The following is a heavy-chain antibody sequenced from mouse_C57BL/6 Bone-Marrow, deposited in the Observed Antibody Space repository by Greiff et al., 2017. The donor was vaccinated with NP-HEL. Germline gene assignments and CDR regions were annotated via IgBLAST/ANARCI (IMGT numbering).Heavy chain of an antibody. CDR2: IDPENGDT. V-gene: IGHV14-4*01. CDR3: TTRGPTRVY. J-gene: IGHJ2*01. D-gene: IGHD5-1*01. CDR1: GFNIKDDY. Sequence: DVKLQESGAELVRPGASVKLSCTASGFNIKDDYMHWVKQRPEQGLEWIGWIDPENGDTEYASKFQGKATITADTSSNTAYLQLSSLTSEDTAVYYCTTRGPTRVYWGQGTTLTVSS.